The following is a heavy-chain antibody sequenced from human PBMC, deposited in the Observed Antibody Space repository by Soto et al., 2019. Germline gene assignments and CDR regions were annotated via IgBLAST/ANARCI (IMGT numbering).Heavy chain of an antibody. Sequence: LSLTCAVYGGSISSSNWWSWVRQPPGKGLEWIGEIYHSGSTNYNPSLKSRVTISVDKSKNQFSLKLSSVTAADTAVYYCAKIVKLGYCSSTSCFEYNWFDXWGQGTRVTVSX. J-gene: IGHJ5*02. CDR1: GGSISSSNW. CDR2: IYHSGST. V-gene: IGHV4-4*02. D-gene: IGHD2-2*01. CDR3: AKIVKLGYCSSTSCFEYNWFDX.